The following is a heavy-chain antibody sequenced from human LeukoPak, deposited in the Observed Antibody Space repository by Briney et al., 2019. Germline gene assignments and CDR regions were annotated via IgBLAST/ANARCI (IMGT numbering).Heavy chain of an antibody. CDR1: GYTFTSYA. CDR2: INTNTGNP. Sequence: GASVKVSCKASGYTFTSYAMNWVRQAPGQGLEWMGWINTNTGNPTYAQGFTGRFVFSLDTSVSTAYLQISSLKTEDTAVYYCARDKDYYGSGSYYSGTDYWGQGTLVTVSS. CDR3: ARDKDYYGSGSYYSGTDY. D-gene: IGHD3-10*01. V-gene: IGHV7-4-1*02. J-gene: IGHJ4*02.